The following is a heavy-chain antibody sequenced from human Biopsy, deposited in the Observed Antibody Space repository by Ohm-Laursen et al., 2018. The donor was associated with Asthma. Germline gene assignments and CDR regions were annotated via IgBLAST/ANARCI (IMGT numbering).Heavy chain of an antibody. J-gene: IGHJ6*02. CDR2: ISVYNGNT. Sequence: GASVKVSCKTSGYTFNSAGITWVRQAPGQGLGWMGWISVYNGNTKVAQKLQDRVTMITDTPTSTAYMELRSLRSDDTAVYFCARAVDYSHYYGIDVWGQGTTVTVS. CDR1: GYTFNSAG. V-gene: IGHV1-18*01. D-gene: IGHD3-10*01. CDR3: ARAVDYSHYYGIDV.